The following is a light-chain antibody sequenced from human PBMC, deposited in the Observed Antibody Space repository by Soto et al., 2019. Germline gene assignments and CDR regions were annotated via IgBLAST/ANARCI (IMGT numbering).Light chain of an antibody. CDR1: QRGSSY. CDR3: QQRYAWPPIT. Sequence: EIVLTQSPATLSSSPGERATLSCSASQRGSSYLAWYQQKPGQAPRLLLYDASNRATGIPARFSGSGSGTDFTLTISSLEAEDFAVYYCQQRYAWPPITFGKGTRLEIK. CDR2: DAS. J-gene: IGKJ5*01. V-gene: IGKV3-11*01.